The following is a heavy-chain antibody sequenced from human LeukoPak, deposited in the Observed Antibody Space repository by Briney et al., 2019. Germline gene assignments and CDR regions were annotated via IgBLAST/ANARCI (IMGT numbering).Heavy chain of an antibody. CDR3: AKDRPPGSSGFDC. CDR2: ITGSGDNA. J-gene: IGHJ4*02. V-gene: IGHV3-23*01. CDR1: GFTFNNYA. Sequence: GGSLRLSCAASGFTFNNYAMTWVRQAPGKGLEWISAITGSGDNAHYADSVKGRLTISRDNSKNTLYLQMSSLRAEDTAVYYCAKDRPPGSSGFDCWGQGTLVTVSS. D-gene: IGHD3-10*01.